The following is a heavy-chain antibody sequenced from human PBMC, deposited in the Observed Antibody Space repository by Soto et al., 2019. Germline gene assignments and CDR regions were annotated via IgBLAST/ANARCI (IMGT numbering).Heavy chain of an antibody. CDR3: ARVRFRVVTPGYFQH. V-gene: IGHV3-30-3*01. CDR2: ISYDGSNK. CDR1: GFTFSSYA. D-gene: IGHD3-3*01. Sequence: GGSLRLSCAASGFTFSSYAMHWVRQAPGKGLEWVAVISYDGSNKYYADFVKGRFTSSRDNSKNRPYLQMNSLRAEDTAVYYCARVRFRVVTPGYFQHWGQGTLVTVSS. J-gene: IGHJ1*01.